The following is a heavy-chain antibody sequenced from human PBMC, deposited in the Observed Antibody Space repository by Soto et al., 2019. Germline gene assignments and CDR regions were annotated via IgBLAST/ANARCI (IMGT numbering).Heavy chain of an antibody. CDR2: VYYSGTT. CDR1: GGSISSSSYF. J-gene: IGHJ2*01. D-gene: IGHD6-6*01. Sequence: LQLQESGPGLVKPSETLSLTCIVSGGSISSSSYFWGWIRQPPGKGLEWIGSVYYSGTTYYNPSLKRRVTISLDTSKNQFSLKLSSATAADTAVYYFARLSVRTYSSSPPAPRYFALWGRGTQVTVAS. V-gene: IGHV4-39*01. CDR3: ARLSVRTYSSSPPAPRYFAL.